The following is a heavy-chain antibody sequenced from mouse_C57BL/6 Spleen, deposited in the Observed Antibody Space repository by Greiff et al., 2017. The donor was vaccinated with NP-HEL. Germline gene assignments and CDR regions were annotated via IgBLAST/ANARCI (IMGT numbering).Heavy chain of an antibody. CDR3: GRGGSKPLDY. CDR2: ISYDGSN. J-gene: IGHJ2*01. V-gene: IGHV3-6*01. D-gene: IGHD2-5*01. Sequence: VQLKESGPGLVKPSQSLSLTCSVTGYSITSGYYWNWIRQFPGNKLEWMGYISYDGSNNYNPSLKNRISITRDTSKNQFFLKLNSVTTEDTATYYCGRGGSKPLDYWGQGTTLTVSS. CDR1: GYSITSGYY.